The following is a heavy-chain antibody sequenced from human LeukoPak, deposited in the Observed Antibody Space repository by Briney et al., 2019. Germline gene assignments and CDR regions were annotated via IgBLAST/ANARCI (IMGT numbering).Heavy chain of an antibody. CDR2: ISGSGANT. CDR1: GFTFSSYA. Sequence: GGSLRLSCAASGFTFSSYAMNWVRQAPAKGLEGVSAISGSGANTYYGDSLKGRFTMSRDNSKNKLYMQMNSLRAEDTAVYYCAKGIVVVISGNAFDIWGQGTMVTVSS. J-gene: IGHJ3*02. D-gene: IGHD3-22*01. CDR3: AKGIVVVISGNAFDI. V-gene: IGHV3-23*01.